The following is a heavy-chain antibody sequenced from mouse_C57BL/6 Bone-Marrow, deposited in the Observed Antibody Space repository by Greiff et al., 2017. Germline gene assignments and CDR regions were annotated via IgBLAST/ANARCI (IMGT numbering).Heavy chain of an antibody. J-gene: IGHJ2*01. V-gene: IGHV1-81*01. CDR1: GYTFTSYG. D-gene: IGHD2-5*01. Sequence: VMLVESGAELARPGASVKLSCKASGYTFTSYGISWVKQRTGQGLEWIGEIYPRSGNTYYNEKFKGKATLTADKSSSTAYMELRSLTSEDSAVYFCAPYSNYPYYFDYWGQGTTLTVSS. CDR2: IYPRSGNT. CDR3: APYSNYPYYFDY.